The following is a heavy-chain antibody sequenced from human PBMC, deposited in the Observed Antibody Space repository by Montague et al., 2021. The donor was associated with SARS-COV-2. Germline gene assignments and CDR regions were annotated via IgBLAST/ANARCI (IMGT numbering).Heavy chain of an antibody. CDR2: INHSGTT. CDR3: ARWDPQTLTVIGLRGKSATDF. D-gene: IGHD2-21*01. CDR1: GGSFSGYY. V-gene: IGHV4-34*01. Sequence: SETLSLTCAVYGGSFSGYYWSWIRHSPGKGLERIWVINHSGTTNYNFNPSLRSRVTISVDTSKSQFSLKLSSVTAADTGVYYCARWDPQTLTVIGLRGKSATDFWGQGTLVTVSS. J-gene: IGHJ4*02.